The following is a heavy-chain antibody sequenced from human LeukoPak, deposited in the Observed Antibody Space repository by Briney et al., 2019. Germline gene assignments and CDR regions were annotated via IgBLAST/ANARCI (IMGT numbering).Heavy chain of an antibody. J-gene: IGHJ4*02. V-gene: IGHV3-21*01. D-gene: IGHD2-21*01. CDR2: ISSSSYI. Sequence: GGSLRLSCAASGFTFSSYSMNWVRQAPGKGLEWVSSISSSSYIYYADSVKGRFTISRDNAKNSLYLQMNSLRAEDTAVYYCAGGNLCGGDCYGYWGQGTLVTVSS. CDR1: GFTFSSYS. CDR3: AGGNLCGGDCYGY.